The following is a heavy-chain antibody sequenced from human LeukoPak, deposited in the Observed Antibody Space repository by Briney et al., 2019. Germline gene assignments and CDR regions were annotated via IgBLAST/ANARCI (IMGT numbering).Heavy chain of an antibody. V-gene: IGHV3-74*01. Sequence: GGSLRLSCAASGFTFSSYWMHWVRQAPGKGLVWVSRINSDGCSTNYADSVKGRFTISRDNAKNTPYLQMNGLRGEDTAVYYCTRELRNIYIYGHFDCWGQGTLVTVSS. CDR1: GFTFSSYW. J-gene: IGHJ4*02. CDR2: INSDGCST. CDR3: TRELRNIYIYGHFDC. D-gene: IGHD1/OR15-1a*01.